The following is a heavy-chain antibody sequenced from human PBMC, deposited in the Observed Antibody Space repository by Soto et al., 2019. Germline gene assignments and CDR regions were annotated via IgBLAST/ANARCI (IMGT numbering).Heavy chain of an antibody. CDR3: ARNCGVDCHSVFFY. CDR1: GFTFSNYA. Sequence: EVQLLESGGGLVQPGGSLRLSCAASGFTFSNYAMSWVRQAPGKGLEWVSGISGGGGSSYYADSVKGRFTISRDNSKNTLYLQMNSLRAEDTDVYYCARNCGVDCHSVFFYWGQRTLVIVSS. J-gene: IGHJ4*02. V-gene: IGHV3-23*01. D-gene: IGHD2-21*02. CDR2: ISGGGGSS.